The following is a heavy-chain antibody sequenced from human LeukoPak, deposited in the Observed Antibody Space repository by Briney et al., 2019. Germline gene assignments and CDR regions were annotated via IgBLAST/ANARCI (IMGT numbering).Heavy chain of an antibody. V-gene: IGHV4-59*01. CDR3: AGSPYYYASRGQAFDI. CDR2: IYYSGNT. Sequence: SETLSLTCTVSGGSISTYYWSWIRQPPGKGLEWIGYIYYSGNTNYNPSLKSRVTLSVDTSKNQFSLKPSSLTAADTAVYYCAGSPYYYASRGQAFDIWGQGTMVTVSS. J-gene: IGHJ3*02. D-gene: IGHD3-22*01. CDR1: GGSISTYY.